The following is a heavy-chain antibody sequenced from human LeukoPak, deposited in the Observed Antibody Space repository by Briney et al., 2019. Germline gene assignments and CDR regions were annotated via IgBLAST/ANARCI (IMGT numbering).Heavy chain of an antibody. J-gene: IGHJ3*02. D-gene: IGHD2-2*01. V-gene: IGHV1-46*01. CDR3: ARGAIVVVPAASAFDI. CDR2: INPSGGST. Sequence: ASVKVSCKASGYTFTSYYMHWVRQAPGQGLEWMGIINPSGGSTSYAQKFQGRVTMTRDMFTSTVYMELSSLRSEDTAVYYCARGAIVVVPAASAFDIWGQGTMVTVSS. CDR1: GYTFTSYY.